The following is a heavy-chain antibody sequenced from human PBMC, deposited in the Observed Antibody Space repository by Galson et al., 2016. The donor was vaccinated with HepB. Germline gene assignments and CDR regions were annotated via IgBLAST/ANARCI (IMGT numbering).Heavy chain of an antibody. Sequence: SLRLSCAASGFTFSNYGIHWVRQAPGKGLEWVAVIWYDGSNKYYADSVKGRFTISRDNSKNTLYLQMNSLRAEDTAVYYCAKGIGGGNYLDYWGQGTLVTVSS. J-gene: IGHJ4*02. CDR3: AKGIGGGNYLDY. CDR1: GFTFSNYG. CDR2: IWYDGSNK. D-gene: IGHD3-16*01. V-gene: IGHV3-33*06.